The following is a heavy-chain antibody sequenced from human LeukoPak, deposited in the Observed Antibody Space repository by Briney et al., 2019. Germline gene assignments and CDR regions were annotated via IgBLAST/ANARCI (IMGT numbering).Heavy chain of an antibody. J-gene: IGHJ4*02. V-gene: IGHV3-30*19. CDR1: AFTFTSYD. Sequence: GGSLRLSCAASAFTFTSYDFHWVRQAPGKGLEWVAVISYDGSDKYYADSVKGRFTISRDNSKNTLYLQVNSLRAEDTAVYYCARDWNYYGIFDYWGQGTLVTVSS. CDR2: ISYDGSDK. CDR3: ARDWNYYGIFDY. D-gene: IGHD3-10*01.